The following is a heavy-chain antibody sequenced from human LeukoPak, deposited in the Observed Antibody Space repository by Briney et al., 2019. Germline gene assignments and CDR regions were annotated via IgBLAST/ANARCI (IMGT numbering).Heavy chain of an antibody. CDR1: GFTFSSYA. V-gene: IGHV3-30*04. J-gene: IGHJ6*03. CDR2: ISYDGSNK. CDR3: ARSRYFDWLRRYYYYMDV. Sequence: PGGSLRLSCAASGFTFSSYAMHWVRQAPGKGLEWVAVISYDGSNKYYADSVKGRFTISRDNSKNTLYLQMNSLRAEDTAVYYCARSRYFDWLRRYYYYMDVWGKGTTVTISS. D-gene: IGHD3-9*01.